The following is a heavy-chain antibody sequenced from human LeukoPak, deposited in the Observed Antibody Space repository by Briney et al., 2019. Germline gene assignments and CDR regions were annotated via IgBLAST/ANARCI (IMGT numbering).Heavy chain of an antibody. J-gene: IGHJ3*02. Sequence: GGSLRLSCAASGFTFSSYAMHWVRQAPGKGLEWVAVISYDGSNKYYADSVKGRFTISRDNSKNTLYLQMNSLRAEDMAVYYCARAHSSGWWDDAFDIWGQGTMVTVSS. CDR2: ISYDGSNK. CDR3: ARAHSSGWWDDAFDI. CDR1: GFTFSSYA. D-gene: IGHD6-19*01. V-gene: IGHV3-30-3*01.